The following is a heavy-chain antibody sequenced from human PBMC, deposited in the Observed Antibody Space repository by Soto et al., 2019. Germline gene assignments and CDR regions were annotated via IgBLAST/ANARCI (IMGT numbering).Heavy chain of an antibody. J-gene: IGHJ4*02. Sequence: SVKVSCKASGGTFSSYAISWVRQAPGQGLEWMGGIIPIFGTANYAQKFQGRVTITADESTSTAYMELSSLRSEDTAVYYCARDRRVYSSSWYGFDYWGQGTLVTVSS. CDR3: ARDRRVYSSSWYGFDY. D-gene: IGHD6-13*01. V-gene: IGHV1-69*13. CDR2: IIPIFGTA. CDR1: GGTFSSYA.